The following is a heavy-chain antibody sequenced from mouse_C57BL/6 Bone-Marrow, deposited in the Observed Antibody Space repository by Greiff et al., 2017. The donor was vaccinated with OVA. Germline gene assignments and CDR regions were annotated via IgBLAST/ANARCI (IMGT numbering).Heavy chain of an antibody. CDR1: GYTFTDYN. Sequence: VQLQQSGPELVKPGASVKIPCKASGYTFTDYNMDWVKQSHGKSLEWIGDINPNNGGTIYNQKFKGKATLTVDKSSSTAYMELRSLTSEDTAVYYCARDYYGSSYGFAYWGQGTLGTVSA. J-gene: IGHJ3*01. V-gene: IGHV1-18*01. D-gene: IGHD1-1*01. CDR3: ARDYYGSSYGFAY. CDR2: INPNNGGT.